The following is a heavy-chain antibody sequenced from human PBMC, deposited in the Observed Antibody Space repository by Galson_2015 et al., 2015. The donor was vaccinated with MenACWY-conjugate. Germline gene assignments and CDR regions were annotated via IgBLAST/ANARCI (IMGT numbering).Heavy chain of an antibody. CDR2: ISGSGGST. CDR1: GFTFSSYA. CDR3: AKDAGSIGYPTNAFDI. J-gene: IGHJ3*02. D-gene: IGHD3-22*01. Sequence: SLRLSCAASGFTFSSYAMSWVRQAPGKGLEWVSAISGSGGSTYYADSVKGRFTISRDNSKNTLYLQMNSLRAEDTAVYYCAKDAGSIGYPTNAFDIWGQGTMVTVSS. V-gene: IGHV3-23*01.